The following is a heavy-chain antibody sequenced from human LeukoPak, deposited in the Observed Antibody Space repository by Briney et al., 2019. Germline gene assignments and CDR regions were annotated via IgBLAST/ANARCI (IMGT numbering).Heavy chain of an antibody. D-gene: IGHD2-21*01. Sequence: ASVKVSCKASGYIFTKYVVHWVRQAPGQRPEWMGWIKAGNGDTKYSQNFQDRLTITRDTSASTVYMELSSLTSEDTALYYCARDDCGDSCYPGGYWGQGTLVTVSS. CDR2: IKAGNGDT. CDR1: GYIFTKYV. CDR3: ARDDCGDSCYPGGY. V-gene: IGHV1-3*01. J-gene: IGHJ4*02.